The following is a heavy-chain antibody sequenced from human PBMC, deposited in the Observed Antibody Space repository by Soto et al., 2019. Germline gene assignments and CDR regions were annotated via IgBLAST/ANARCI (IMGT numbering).Heavy chain of an antibody. V-gene: IGHV3-33*01. J-gene: IGHJ3*02. D-gene: IGHD5-12*01. CDR3: ARDRGWLQLIYAFDI. CDR2: IWYDGSNK. Sequence: GGSLRLSCAASGFTFSSYGMHWVRQAPGKGLEWVAVIWYDGSNKYYADSVKGRFTISRDNSKNTLYLQMNSLRAEDTAVYYCARDRGWLQLIYAFDIWGQGTMVTVSS. CDR1: GFTFSSYG.